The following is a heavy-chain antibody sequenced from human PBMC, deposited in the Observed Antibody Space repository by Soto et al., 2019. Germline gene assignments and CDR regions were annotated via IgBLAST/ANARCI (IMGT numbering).Heavy chain of an antibody. CDR2: IIPIFGTA. Sequence: GASVKVSCKASGGTFSSYAISCVRQAPGQGLEWMGGIIPIFGTANYAQKFQGRVTITADKSTSTAYMELSSLRSEDTAVYYCARYCSGGSCPLYYYYGMDVWSQGTTVTVS. CDR3: ARYCSGGSCPLYYYYGMDV. CDR1: GGTFSSYA. D-gene: IGHD2-15*01. V-gene: IGHV1-69*06. J-gene: IGHJ6*02.